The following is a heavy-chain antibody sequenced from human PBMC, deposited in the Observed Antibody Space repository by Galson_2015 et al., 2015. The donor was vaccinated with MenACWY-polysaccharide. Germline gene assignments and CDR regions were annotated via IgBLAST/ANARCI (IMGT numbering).Heavy chain of an antibody. J-gene: IGHJ4*02. CDR1: GFTFSTYW. D-gene: IGHD5-12*01. Sequence: SLRLSCAASGFTFSTYWMHWVRQAPGTGLVWVSSIKRDGSSTSYADYAKGRFTITRDNAKNTLYLQMNSLRAEDTAVYYCARGYSGYDWGQGTLVTVSS. CDR2: IKRDGSST. V-gene: IGHV3-74*01. CDR3: ARGYSGYD.